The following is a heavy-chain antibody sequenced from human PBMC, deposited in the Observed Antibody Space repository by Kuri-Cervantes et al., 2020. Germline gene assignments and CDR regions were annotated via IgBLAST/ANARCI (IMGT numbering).Heavy chain of an antibody. CDR1: GSTFSSYA. Sequence: GGSLRLSCAASGSTFSSYAMHWVRQAPGKGLEWVAVISYDGSNKYYADSVKGRFTISRDNSKNTLYLQMNSLRAEDTAVYYCARGCSSTSCYALFDYWGQGTLVTVSS. CDR3: ARGCSSTSCYALFDY. D-gene: IGHD2-2*01. CDR2: ISYDGSNK. J-gene: IGHJ4*02. V-gene: IGHV3-30*04.